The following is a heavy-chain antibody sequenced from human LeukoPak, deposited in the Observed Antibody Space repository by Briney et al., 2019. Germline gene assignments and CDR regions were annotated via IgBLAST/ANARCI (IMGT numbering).Heavy chain of an antibody. Sequence: SETLSLTCAVYGGSFSGYYWSWIRQPPGKGLEWIGEINHSGSTNYNPSLKGRVTISVDTSKNQFSLKLSSVTAADTAVYYCASLLGRRYFDYWGQGTLVTVSS. V-gene: IGHV4-34*01. CDR3: ASLLGRRYFDY. J-gene: IGHJ4*02. CDR1: GGSFSGYY. CDR2: INHSGST.